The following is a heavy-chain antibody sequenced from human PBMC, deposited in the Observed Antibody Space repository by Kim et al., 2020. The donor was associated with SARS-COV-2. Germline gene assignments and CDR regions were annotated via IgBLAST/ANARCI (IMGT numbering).Heavy chain of an antibody. J-gene: IGHJ4*02. V-gene: IGHV3-73*01. D-gene: IGHD2-2*01. CDR1: GFTFSGSA. CDR2: IRSKANSYAT. Sequence: GGSLRLSCAASGFTFSGSAMHWVRQASGKGLEWVGRIRSKANSYATAYAASVKGRFTISRDDSKNTAYLQMNSLKTEDTAVYYCTTYCSSTSCYRELDYWGQGTLVTVSS. CDR3: TTYCSSTSCYRELDY.